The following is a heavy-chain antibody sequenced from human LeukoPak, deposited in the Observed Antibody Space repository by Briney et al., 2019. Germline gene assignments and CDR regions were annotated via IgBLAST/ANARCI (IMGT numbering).Heavy chain of an antibody. Sequence: PGGSLRLSCAASGFTFSSYGMHWVRQAPGKGLEWVAFIRYDGSNKYYADSVKGRFTISRDNSKNTLYLQMNSLRAEDTAVYYCAKADDYNDYYFDYWGQGTLVTVSS. CDR2: IRYDGSNK. D-gene: IGHD5-24*01. CDR3: AKADDYNDYYFDY. V-gene: IGHV3-30*02. J-gene: IGHJ4*02. CDR1: GFTFSSYG.